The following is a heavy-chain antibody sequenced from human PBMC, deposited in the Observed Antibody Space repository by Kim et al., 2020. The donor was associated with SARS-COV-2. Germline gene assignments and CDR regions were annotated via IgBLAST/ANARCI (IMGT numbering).Heavy chain of an antibody. J-gene: IGHJ4*02. CDR2: ISSSSSYI. Sequence: GGSLRLSCAASGFTFSSYSMNWVRQAPGKGLEWVSSISSSSSYIYYADSVKDRFTISRDNAKNLLYLQMNSLRAEDTAVYYCARDGRGDYVLELEVVYWGPGTPVTV. D-gene: IGHD4-17*01. CDR3: ARDGRGDYVLELEVVY. CDR1: GFTFSSYS. V-gene: IGHV3-21*01.